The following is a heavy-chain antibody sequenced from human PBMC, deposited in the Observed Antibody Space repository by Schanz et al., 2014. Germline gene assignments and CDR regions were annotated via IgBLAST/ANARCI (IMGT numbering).Heavy chain of an antibody. J-gene: IGHJ4*02. D-gene: IGHD6-25*01. CDR3: VKPIKFRGGYTFEG. CDR2: ISSDVNST. CDR1: GFTFSDHF. V-gene: IGHV3-64D*06. Sequence: EVQLVESGGGLVQPGGSLRLSCAASGFTFSDHFMDWVRQAPGKGLEYVSAISSDVNSTYYADSVKIRFTISRDNSKNTLYLHISSLRLDDTAVYYCVKPIKFRGGYTFEGWGQGTLVTVSS.